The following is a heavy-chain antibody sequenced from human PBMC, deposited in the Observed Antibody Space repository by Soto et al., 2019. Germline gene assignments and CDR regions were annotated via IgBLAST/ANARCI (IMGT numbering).Heavy chain of an antibody. CDR3: ARALILTGYYIHDAFDI. D-gene: IGHD3-9*01. Sequence: SETLSLTSTVSGGSISSYYWSWIRQPPGKGLEWIGYIYYSGSTNYNPSLKSRVTISVDTSKNQFSLKLSSVTAADTAVYYCARALILTGYYIHDAFDIWGQGTMVTVSS. CDR2: IYYSGST. J-gene: IGHJ3*02. V-gene: IGHV4-59*01. CDR1: GGSISSYY.